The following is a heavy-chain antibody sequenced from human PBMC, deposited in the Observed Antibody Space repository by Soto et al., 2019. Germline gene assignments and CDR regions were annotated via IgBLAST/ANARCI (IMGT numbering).Heavy chain of an antibody. J-gene: IGHJ6*02. CDR3: ARDFRVSWGMDV. D-gene: IGHD6-13*01. V-gene: IGHV3-66*01. CDR1: GFTVSSHY. Sequence: EVQLVEAGGGLVQPGGSLRLSCAASGFTVSSHYMSWVRQAPGKGLEWGSVIYSGGSTYYAESVKGRFTISRDNSKNKTYLQLSGLRAADTAVYYCARDFRVSWGMDVWGQGTTVTVSS. CDR2: IYSGGST.